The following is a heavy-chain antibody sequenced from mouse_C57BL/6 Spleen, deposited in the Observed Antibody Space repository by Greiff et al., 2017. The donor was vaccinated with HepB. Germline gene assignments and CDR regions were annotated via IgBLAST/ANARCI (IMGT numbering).Heavy chain of an antibody. CDR1: GYTFTSYW. CDR3: ARVGLITTVVAYYFDY. CDR2: IDPSDSYT. D-gene: IGHD1-1*01. J-gene: IGHJ2*01. V-gene: IGHV1-50*01. Sequence: QVQLQQPGAELVKPGASVKLSCKASGYTFTSYWMQWVKQRPGQGLEWIGEIDPSDSYTNYNQKFKGKATLTVDTSSSTAYMQLSSLTSEDSAVYYCARVGLITTVVAYYFDYWGQGTTLTVSS.